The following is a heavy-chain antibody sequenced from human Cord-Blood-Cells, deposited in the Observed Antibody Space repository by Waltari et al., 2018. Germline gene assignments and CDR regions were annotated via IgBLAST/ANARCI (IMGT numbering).Heavy chain of an antibody. J-gene: IGHJ4*02. CDR2: IYYSGST. Sequence: QVQLQESGPGLVKPSETPSLTCTVSGGSISSYYWSWIRQPPGKGLEWIGYIYYSGSTNYNPSLKSRVTISVDTSKNQFSLKLSSVTAADTAVYYCARGPPRGVFDYWGQGTLVTVSS. CDR3: ARGPPRGVFDY. CDR1: GGSISSYY. V-gene: IGHV4-59*01. D-gene: IGHD3-10*01.